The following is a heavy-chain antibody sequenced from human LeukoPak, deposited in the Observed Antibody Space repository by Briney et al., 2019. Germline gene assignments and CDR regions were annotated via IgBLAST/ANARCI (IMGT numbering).Heavy chain of an antibody. D-gene: IGHD3-22*01. CDR1: GGSISSSSYY. CDR3: ARHTEDYYDSSGSWYFDP. CDR2: IYYSGST. J-gene: IGHJ2*01. V-gene: IGHV4-39*01. Sequence: PSGTLSLTCTVSGGSISSSSYYWGWIRQPPGKGLEWSGSIYYSGSTYYNPSLKSRVTISVDTSKNQFSLKLRSVTAADTAVYYCARHTEDYYDSSGSWYFDPWGRGTLVTVSS.